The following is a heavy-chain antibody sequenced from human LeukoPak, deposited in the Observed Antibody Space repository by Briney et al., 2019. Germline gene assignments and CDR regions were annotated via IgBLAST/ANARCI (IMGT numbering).Heavy chain of an antibody. J-gene: IGHJ4*02. V-gene: IGHV3-21*01. CDR2: ISGSSCAI. CDR3: ARDRYSYGKYYFDY. CDR1: GFTFSSYS. Sequence: GGSLRLSCAASGFTFSSYSMNWVRGAPGKGLEGVSSISGSSCAIYYADSVKGRFTISRDNAKNSLYLQMNSLRAEDTAVYYCARDRYSYGKYYFDYWGQGTLVTVSS. D-gene: IGHD5-18*01.